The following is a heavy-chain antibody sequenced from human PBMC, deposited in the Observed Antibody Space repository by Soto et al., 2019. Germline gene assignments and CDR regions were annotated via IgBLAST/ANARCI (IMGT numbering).Heavy chain of an antibody. CDR3: ARHDAASSGWFNWFDP. CDR1: GGSISSSSYY. CDR2: IYYSGYT. V-gene: IGHV4-39*01. J-gene: IGHJ5*02. Sequence: PSETLSLTCTVSGGSISSSSYYWGWIRQPPGKGLEWIGSIYYSGYTYYNPSLKSRVTISVDTSKNQFSLKLSSVTAADTAVYYCARHDAASSGWFNWFDPWGQGTLVTVSS. D-gene: IGHD6-19*01.